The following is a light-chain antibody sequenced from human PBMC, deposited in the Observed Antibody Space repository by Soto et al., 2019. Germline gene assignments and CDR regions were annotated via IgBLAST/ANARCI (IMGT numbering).Light chain of an antibody. V-gene: IGKV1-5*03. Sequence: DIQMTKSPSPLSASVGDRVPITCRASQSISVWLAWYQQKAGKAPNLLIYKASRLESGVPSRFSGSGSETEFTLTISGLQPGDSATYYCQQYNSYSPTFGQGTKVDIK. CDR3: QQYNSYSPT. J-gene: IGKJ1*01. CDR1: QSISVW. CDR2: KAS.